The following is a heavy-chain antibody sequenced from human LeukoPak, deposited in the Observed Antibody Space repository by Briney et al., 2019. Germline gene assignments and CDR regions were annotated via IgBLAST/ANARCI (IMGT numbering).Heavy chain of an antibody. CDR1: GFTFGDYY. D-gene: IGHD3-10*01. Sequence: GGSLRLSCAASGFTFGDYYMSWIRQAPGKGLEWVSYISSSGSTIYYADSVKGRFTISRDNAKNSLYLQMNSLRAEDTAVYYCARDKDDYGSGNHWFDPRGQGTLVTVSS. CDR3: ARDKDDYGSGNHWFDP. J-gene: IGHJ5*02. V-gene: IGHV3-11*01. CDR2: ISSSGSTI.